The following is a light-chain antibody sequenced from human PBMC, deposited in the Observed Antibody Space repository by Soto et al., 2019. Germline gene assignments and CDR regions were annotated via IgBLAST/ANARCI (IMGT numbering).Light chain of an antibody. Sequence: EIVLTQSPGTLSLSPGQRVSLSCRASQSVSSTYLAWYQQKPGQAPRLLIYGAAYRATGIPDRFSGSGSGTDFTLTISRLEPEDFALYYCQHYGSSPPYTFGQGTKLEIK. J-gene: IGKJ2*01. CDR3: QHYGSSPPYT. CDR1: QSVSSTY. CDR2: GAA. V-gene: IGKV3-20*01.